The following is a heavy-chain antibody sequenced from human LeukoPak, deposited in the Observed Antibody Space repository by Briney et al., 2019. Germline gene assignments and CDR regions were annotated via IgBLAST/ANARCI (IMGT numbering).Heavy chain of an antibody. V-gene: IGHV1-18*01. J-gene: IGHJ4*02. D-gene: IGHD6-13*01. CDR2: ISAYNGNT. CDR3: AKAHYSVAAAGMSDD. CDR1: GYTFTSYG. Sequence: ASVKVSCKASGYTFTSYGINWVRQAPGQGLEWMGWISAYNGNTNYAQKVQGRVTMTTDTSTSTAHMELRSLRSDDTAVYYCAKAHYSVAAAGMSDDWGQGTLVTVSS.